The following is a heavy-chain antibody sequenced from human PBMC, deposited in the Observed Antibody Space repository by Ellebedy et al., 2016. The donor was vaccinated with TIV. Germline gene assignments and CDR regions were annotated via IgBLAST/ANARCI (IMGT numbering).Heavy chain of an antibody. CDR1: GFTFDDYG. CDR3: AKDSCSSTSCHWFYYYYGMDV. D-gene: IGHD2-2*01. J-gene: IGHJ6*02. CDR2: INWNGGST. V-gene: IGHV3-20*04. Sequence: GESLKISXAASGFTFDDYGMSWVRQAPGKGLEWVSGINWNGGSTGYADSVKGRFTISRDNAKNSLYLQMNSLRAEDTALYYCAKDSCSSTSCHWFYYYYGMDVWGQGTTVTVSS.